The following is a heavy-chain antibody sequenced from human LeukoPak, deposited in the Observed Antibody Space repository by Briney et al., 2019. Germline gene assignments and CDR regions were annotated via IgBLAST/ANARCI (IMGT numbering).Heavy chain of an antibody. V-gene: IGHV3-48*01. CDR1: GFTFSPYT. CDR2: INTGSTTI. D-gene: IGHD6-6*01. Sequence: GGSLRLSCAAPGFTFSPYTMHWFRQPPGKGPEWVSYINTGSTTIYYADSVKGRFTISRDNAKNSLYLQLNSLRAEDTAVYYCARDSSVCAFDVWGQGTMVTVSS. CDR3: ARDSSVCAFDV. J-gene: IGHJ3*01.